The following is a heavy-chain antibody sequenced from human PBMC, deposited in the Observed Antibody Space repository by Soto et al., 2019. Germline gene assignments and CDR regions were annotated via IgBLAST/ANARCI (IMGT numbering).Heavy chain of an antibody. CDR2: INHSGST. J-gene: IGHJ5*02. V-gene: IGHV4-39*02. CDR3: AREGRRGGTTFEFTVWFDP. Sequence: SETLSLTCTVSGGSISSSSYYWGWIRQXPGXGLEWIGDINHSGSTYYNPSLKSRVTISVDTSKNQFSLKLSSVTAADTAVYYCAREGRRGGTTFEFTVWFDPWGQGTLVTVSS. D-gene: IGHD1-1*01. CDR1: GGSISSSSYY.